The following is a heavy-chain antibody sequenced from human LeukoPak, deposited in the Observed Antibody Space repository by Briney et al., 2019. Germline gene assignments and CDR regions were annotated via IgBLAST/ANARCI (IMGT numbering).Heavy chain of an antibody. CDR1: GFTVSSNY. CDR3: ARQNWNYFQHPEEFDS. V-gene: IGHV4-39*01. J-gene: IGHJ4*02. CDR2: IYYSGST. Sequence: GSLRLSCAASGFTVSSNYMSWVRQPPGKGLEWIGSIYYSGSTYYNPSLKSRVTISVDTSKNQFSLKLSSVTAADTAVYYCARQNWNYFQHPEEFDSWGQGTLVTVSS. D-gene: IGHD3-10*01.